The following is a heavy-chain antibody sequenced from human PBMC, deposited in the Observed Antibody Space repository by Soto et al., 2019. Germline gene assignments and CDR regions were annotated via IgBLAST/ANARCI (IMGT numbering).Heavy chain of an antibody. CDR2: IYYSGST. CDR3: ARDRGSGSYYRGGIDV. J-gene: IGHJ6*02. V-gene: IGHV4-59*01. Sequence: QVQLQESGPGLVKPSETLSLTCTVSGGSISSYYWSWIRQPPGKGLEWIGYIYYSGSTNYNPSLKRRVTLSVDTSKNQFSLKLSSVTAADTAVYYCARDRGSGSYYRGGIDVWGQGTTVTVSS. D-gene: IGHD3-10*01. CDR1: GGSISSYY.